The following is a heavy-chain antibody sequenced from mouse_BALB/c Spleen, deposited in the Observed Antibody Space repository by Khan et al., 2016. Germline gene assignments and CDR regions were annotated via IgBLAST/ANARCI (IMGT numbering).Heavy chain of an antibody. D-gene: IGHD2-4*01. CDR1: GYTFTNYG. Sequence: QIQLVQSGPELKKPGETVKISCKASGYTFTNYGMNWVKQAPGKGLKWMGWINTDTGEPTYADDFKGRFAFSLETYASTAYLQINTLKKENPSTYFCARHYDCAPFAYWGQGTLVTVSA. CDR2: INTDTGEP. V-gene: IGHV9-3-1*01. CDR3: ARHYDCAPFAY. J-gene: IGHJ3*01.